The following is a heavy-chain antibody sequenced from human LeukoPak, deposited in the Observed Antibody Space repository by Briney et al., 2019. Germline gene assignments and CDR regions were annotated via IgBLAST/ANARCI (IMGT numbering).Heavy chain of an antibody. CDR1: GFTFSSYW. CDR3: ACYGIAPPY. V-gene: IGHV3-74*01. Sequence: SGGSLRLSCAASGFTFSSYWMHWVRQAPGKGLVWVSHINNDESSTSYADSVRGRFTISRDNAKNTLYLQMNSLRTEDTAVYYCACYGIAPPYWGQGTLVTVSS. CDR2: INNDESST. D-gene: IGHD2-15*01. J-gene: IGHJ4*02.